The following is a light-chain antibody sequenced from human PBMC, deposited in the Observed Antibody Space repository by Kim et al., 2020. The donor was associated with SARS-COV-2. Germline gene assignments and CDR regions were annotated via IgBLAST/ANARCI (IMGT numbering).Light chain of an antibody. CDR3: NSRDNSGHRLV. J-gene: IGLJ1*01. CDR2: RKN. CDR1: SLGTYY. V-gene: IGLV3-19*01. Sequence: ALEQTVRITRKVDSLGTYYASLYQQKRGQAPVRVMYRKNIRHSGIPDRFSGSIAGDTTSLTITGAQAEDEADYYCNSRDNSGHRLVCGSGTKVTVL.